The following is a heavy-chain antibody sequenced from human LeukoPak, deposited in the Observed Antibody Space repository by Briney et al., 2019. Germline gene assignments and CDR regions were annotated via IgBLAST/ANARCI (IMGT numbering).Heavy chain of an antibody. Sequence: SETLSLTCTVSGGSISSYYWSWIRQPPGKGLEWIGYMYYSGSTNYNPSLKSRVTMSVDTSKNQISLKLSSVTAADTAVYYCARDRLLWFGELDSWGQGTLVIVSS. CDR2: MYYSGST. D-gene: IGHD3-10*01. CDR3: ARDRLLWFGELDS. CDR1: GGSISSYY. J-gene: IGHJ5*01. V-gene: IGHV4-59*12.